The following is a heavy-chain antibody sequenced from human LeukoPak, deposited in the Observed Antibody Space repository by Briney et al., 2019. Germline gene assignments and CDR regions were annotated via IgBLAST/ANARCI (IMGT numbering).Heavy chain of an antibody. CDR1: GGSISSYY. D-gene: IGHD5-12*01. CDR3: ARVPNSGYDSDYFDY. CDR2: IYYSGST. J-gene: IGHJ4*02. V-gene: IGHV4-59*01. Sequence: SETLSLTCTVSGGSISSYYWSWIRQPPGKGLEWIGYIYYSGSTNYNPSLKSRVTISVDTSKNQFSLKLSSVTAADTAVYYCARVPNSGYDSDYFDYWGQGALVTVSS.